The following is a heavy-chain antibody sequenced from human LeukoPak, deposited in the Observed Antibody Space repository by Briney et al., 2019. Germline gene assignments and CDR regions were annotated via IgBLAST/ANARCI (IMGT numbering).Heavy chain of an antibody. CDR3: AKDQDCSSTSCYLGYYGMDV. D-gene: IGHD2-2*01. J-gene: IGHJ6*02. Sequence: GGSLRLSCTASGFTVTSNYMNWVRQAPGKGLEWVSVIYAGGSTYYADSVEGRFTISRDNSKNTLYLQMNSLRAEDTAVYYCAKDQDCSSTSCYLGYYGMDVWGQGTTVTVSS. CDR2: IYAGGST. V-gene: IGHV3-66*01. CDR1: GFTVTSNY.